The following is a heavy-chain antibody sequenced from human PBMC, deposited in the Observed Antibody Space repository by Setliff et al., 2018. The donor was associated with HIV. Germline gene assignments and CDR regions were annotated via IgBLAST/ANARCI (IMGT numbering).Heavy chain of an antibody. CDR3: ARGEPTILLEPATFFDH. CDR2: ISSSSRSK. J-gene: IGHJ4*02. CDR1: GFTFSTYS. V-gene: IGHV3-21*01. Sequence: GGSLRLSCAASGFTFSTYSMNWVRQAPGKGLEWVSSISSSSRSKYYADSVKGRFTISRDNAKNSLYLQMNSLIAEDTAVYYCARGEPTILLEPATFFDHWGQATLVTVSS. D-gene: IGHD2-2*01.